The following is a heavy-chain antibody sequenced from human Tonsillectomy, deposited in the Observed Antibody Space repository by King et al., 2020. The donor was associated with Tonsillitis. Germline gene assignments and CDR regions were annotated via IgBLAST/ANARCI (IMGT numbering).Heavy chain of an antibody. CDR1: GFTFSSYA. J-gene: IGHJ4*02. V-gene: IGHV3-30-3*01. D-gene: IGHD6-19*01. Sequence: VQLVESGGGVVQPGRSLRLSCAASGFTFSSYAMHWVRQAPGKGLEWVAVISYDGSNKYYADSVKGRFTISRDNSKNTLYLQMNSLRAEDTAVYYCARIPGYSSGWYYFDYWGQGTLVTVSS. CDR2: ISYDGSNK. CDR3: ARIPGYSSGWYYFDY.